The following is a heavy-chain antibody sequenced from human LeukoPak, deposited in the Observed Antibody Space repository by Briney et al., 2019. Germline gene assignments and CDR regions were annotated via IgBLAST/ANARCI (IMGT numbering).Heavy chain of an antibody. CDR1: GFSFGSYA. Sequence: GGSLRLSCATSGFSFGSYAMSWVRQAPEKGLDWVSVISGSAHKIRYADSVKGRFTISRDNSENIVYLQMNNLRAEDTAVYYCAGRVTGYSSGYVYWGQGTLVTVSS. J-gene: IGHJ4*02. CDR2: ISGSAHKI. V-gene: IGHV3-23*01. D-gene: IGHD5-18*01. CDR3: AGRVTGYSSGYVY.